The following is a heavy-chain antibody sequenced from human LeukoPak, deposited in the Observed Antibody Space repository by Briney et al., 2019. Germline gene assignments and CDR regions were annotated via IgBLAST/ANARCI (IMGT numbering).Heavy chain of an antibody. V-gene: IGHV1-69*13. D-gene: IGHD3-16*01. Sequence: ASVKVSCKASGGTFSSYAISWVRQAPGQGLEWMGGIIPIFGTANYAQKFQGRVTITADESTSTAYMELSSLRSEDTAVYYCARLGEEAGIPGSYWGQGTLVTVSS. CDR1: GGTFSSYA. CDR3: ARLGEEAGIPGSY. J-gene: IGHJ4*02. CDR2: IIPIFGTA.